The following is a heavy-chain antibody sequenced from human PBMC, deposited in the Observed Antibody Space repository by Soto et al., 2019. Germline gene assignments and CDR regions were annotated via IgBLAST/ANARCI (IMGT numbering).Heavy chain of an antibody. CDR2: IYYSGST. CDR3: ARDRLGRGQGYDFWSGYGYYYYGMDV. V-gene: IGHV4-59*01. Sequence: SETLSLTCTVSGGSISSYYWSWIRQPPGKGLEWIGYIYYSGSTNYNPSLKSRVTISVDTSKNQFSLKLSSVTAADTAVYYCARDRLGRGQGYDFWSGYGYYYYGMDVWGQGTTVTVSS. CDR1: GGSISSYY. J-gene: IGHJ6*02. D-gene: IGHD3-3*01.